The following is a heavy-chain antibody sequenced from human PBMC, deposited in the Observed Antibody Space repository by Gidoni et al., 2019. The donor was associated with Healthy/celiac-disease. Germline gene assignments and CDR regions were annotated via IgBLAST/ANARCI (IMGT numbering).Heavy chain of an antibody. CDR3: ARETVEMATITHGMDV. D-gene: IGHD5-12*01. CDR1: GGTFSSHA. V-gene: IGHV1-69*06. Sequence: QVQLVQSGAEVKKPGSPVKVSCKASGGTFSSHAISWVRQAPGQGLEWMGGIIPIFGTANYAQKFQGRVTITADKSTSTAYMELSSLRSEDTAVYYCARETVEMATITHGMDVWGQGTTVTVSS. J-gene: IGHJ6*02. CDR2: IIPIFGTA.